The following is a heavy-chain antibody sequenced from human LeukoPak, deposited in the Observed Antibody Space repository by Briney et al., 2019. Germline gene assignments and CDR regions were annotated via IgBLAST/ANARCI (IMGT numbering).Heavy chain of an antibody. CDR1: GGSFSGYY. CDR3: AREEVAASDFDY. V-gene: IGHV4-34*01. Sequence: PSETLSLTCAVYGGSFSGYYWSWIRQPPGKGREWIGEINHSGSTNYNPSLRSRVTISVDTSKNQFSLKLSSVTAADTAVYYCAREEVAASDFDYWGQGTLVTVSS. J-gene: IGHJ4*02. D-gene: IGHD2-15*01. CDR2: INHSGST.